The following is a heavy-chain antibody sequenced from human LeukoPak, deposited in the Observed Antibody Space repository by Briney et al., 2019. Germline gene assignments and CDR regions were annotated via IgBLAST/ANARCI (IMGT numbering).Heavy chain of an antibody. D-gene: IGHD3-9*01. V-gene: IGHV3-7*03. CDR1: GFTFSSYW. CDR3: ARDYDILTGGPKDY. J-gene: IGHJ4*02. Sequence: GGSLRLSCAASGFTFSSYWMSWVRQAPGKGLEWVANIEQDGSEKYYVDSVKGRFTISRDNAKNSLYLQMNSLRAEDTAVYYCARDYDILTGGPKDYWGQGTLVTVSS. CDR2: IEQDGSEK.